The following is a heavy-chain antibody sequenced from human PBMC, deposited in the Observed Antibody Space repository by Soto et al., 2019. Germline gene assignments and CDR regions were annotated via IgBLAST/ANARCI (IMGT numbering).Heavy chain of an antibody. V-gene: IGHV4-59*01. CDR3: AAGEASSRNLAPYYLDF. D-gene: IGHD6-13*01. CDR2: IHYSGTT. Sequence: SETLSLTCTVSGGSMRNYFWTWIRQPPGKGLEWIGYIHYSGTTSFFPSYNPSLRSRVTISEDTSKNQSSLKLLSVTTADTAVYFCAAGEASSRNLAPYYLDFWGQGTLVTVSS. J-gene: IGHJ4*02. CDR1: GGSMRNYF.